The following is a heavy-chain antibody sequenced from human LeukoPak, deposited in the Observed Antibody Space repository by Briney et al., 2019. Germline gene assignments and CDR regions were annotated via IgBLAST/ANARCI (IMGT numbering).Heavy chain of an antibody. CDR3: ARHRWQPLYYMDV. Sequence: SETLSLTCTVSGFSISSGSYYWSWIPQPAGKGLEWIGRIYTSGSTNYNPSLKRRVTMSVDTSKNQFALKLSSVTAADTAVYYCARHRWQPLYYMDVWGKGTTVTISS. V-gene: IGHV4-61*02. J-gene: IGHJ6*03. D-gene: IGHD2-15*01. CDR1: GFSISSGSYY. CDR2: IYTSGST.